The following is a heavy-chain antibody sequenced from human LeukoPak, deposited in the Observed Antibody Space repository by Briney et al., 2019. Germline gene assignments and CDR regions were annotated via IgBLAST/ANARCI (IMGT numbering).Heavy chain of an antibody. J-gene: IGHJ4*02. CDR2: IDPDTGDT. CDR1: VYTFIDHY. D-gene: IGHD3-22*01. V-gene: IGHV1-2*02. Sequence: GASVKVSCKPSVYTFIDHYLHWVRQAPGQGLESLGWIDPDTGDTNYPQKFQGRVTITRDKSRRTAYMDLNRLRSDDTAVYYCARAGHNSNSGGYDFWGLGTLVTVSS. CDR3: ARAGHNSNSGGYDF.